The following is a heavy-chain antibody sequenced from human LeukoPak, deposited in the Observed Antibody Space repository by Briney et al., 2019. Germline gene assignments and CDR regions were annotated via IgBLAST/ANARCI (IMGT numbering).Heavy chain of an antibody. J-gene: IGHJ5*01. CDR3: ARRPRGVIIKTWFDS. D-gene: IGHD3-10*01. CDR1: DGSFSGYY. V-gene: IGHV4-34*01. Sequence: PSETLSLTCAVYDGSFSGYYCSWIRQPPGKGLEWIGEINHSGSANYNPSFKSRVTILLDTSKNQFSLNLSSVTAADTAVYYCARRPRGVIIKTWFDSWGQGTLVTVSS. CDR2: INHSGSA.